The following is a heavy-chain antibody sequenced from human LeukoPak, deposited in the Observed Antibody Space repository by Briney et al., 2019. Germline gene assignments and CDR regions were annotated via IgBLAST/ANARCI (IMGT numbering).Heavy chain of an antibody. CDR2: ISSSSSTI. CDR3: ARDMVQGVMVYMDV. J-gene: IGHJ6*03. V-gene: IGHV3-48*01. Sequence: GGSLRLSCAASGFTFSSYSMNWVRQAPGKGLEWVSYISSSSSTIYYADSVKGRFTISRDNAKNSLYLQMNSLRSDDTAVYYCARDMVQGVMVYMDVWGKGTTVTVSS. D-gene: IGHD3-10*01. CDR1: GFTFSSYS.